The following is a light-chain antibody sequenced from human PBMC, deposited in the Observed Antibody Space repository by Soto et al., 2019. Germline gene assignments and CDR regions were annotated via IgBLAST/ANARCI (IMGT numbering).Light chain of an antibody. J-gene: IGLJ3*02. CDR2: DVI. Sequence: QSVLTQPPSASGSPGQSVTISCTGTGSDIGAYNYVSWYQQYPGKAPKVMIYDVIKRPSGVPDRFSGSKSGNTASLTVSGLRADDEAVYYCSSYTSSTTWVFGGGTKLTVL. V-gene: IGLV2-8*01. CDR3: SSYTSSTTWV. CDR1: GSDIGAYNY.